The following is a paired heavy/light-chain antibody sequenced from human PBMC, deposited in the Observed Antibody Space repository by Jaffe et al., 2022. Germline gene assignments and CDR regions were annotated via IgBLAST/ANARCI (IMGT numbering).Heavy chain of an antibody. CDR2: ISSTSATI. CDR1: GFSFSSYE. D-gene: IGHD3-9*01. Sequence: EVQLEESGGDLIEPGGSLRLSCVASGFSFSSYEMNWVRQAPGKGLEWLSFISSTSATIYYADSVRGRFTISRDNAKNSVYLDMNSLRAEDTATYYCARSDQGYNVLGYYKTPFDVWGQGTVVTVSS. CDR3: ARSDQGYNVLGYYKTPFDV. V-gene: IGHV3-48*03. J-gene: IGHJ3*01.
Light chain of an antibody. V-gene: IGKV1-27*01. CDR2: AAS. J-gene: IGKJ4*01. CDR1: QGIYNY. Sequence: DIQMTQSPSSLSASVGGRVTITCRASQGIYNYLAWYQQTPGKAPKLLISAASTLQSGVPSRFSGSGSGTEFTLTISSLQPEDVATYYCQKYNSDPLTFGGGTKVEIK. CDR3: QKYNSDPLT.